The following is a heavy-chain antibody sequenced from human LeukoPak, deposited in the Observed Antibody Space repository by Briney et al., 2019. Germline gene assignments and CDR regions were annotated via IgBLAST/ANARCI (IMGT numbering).Heavy chain of an antibody. Sequence: ASVKVSCKASGYTFTSYYMHWVRQSPGQGLEWMGIINPSGGSTSYAQKFQGRVTMTRDMSTSTVYMELSSLRDEDTAVYYCARASCNNGVCYFDYWGQGTLVTVSS. CDR3: ARASCNNGVCYFDY. CDR2: INPSGGST. V-gene: IGHV1-46*01. D-gene: IGHD2-8*01. CDR1: GYTFTSYY. J-gene: IGHJ4*02.